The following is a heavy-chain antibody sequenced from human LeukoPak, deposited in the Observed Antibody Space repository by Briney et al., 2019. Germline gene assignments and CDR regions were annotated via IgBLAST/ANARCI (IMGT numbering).Heavy chain of an antibody. Sequence: PGGSLRLSCAASGFTFSSYGMHWVRQAPGKGLEWVAVISYDGSNKYYADSVKGRFTISRDNSKNTLYLQMNSLRAEDTAVYYCAQEGVIGAVAGTGYFDYWGQGTLVTVSS. CDR2: ISYDGSNK. V-gene: IGHV3-30*18. CDR1: GFTFSSYG. J-gene: IGHJ4*02. D-gene: IGHD6-19*01. CDR3: AQEGVIGAVAGTGYFDY.